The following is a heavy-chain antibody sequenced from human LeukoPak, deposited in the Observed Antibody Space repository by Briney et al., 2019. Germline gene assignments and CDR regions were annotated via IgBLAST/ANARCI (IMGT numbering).Heavy chain of an antibody. CDR2: IYYSGST. J-gene: IGHJ4*02. Sequence: SETLSLTCTVSGASIRSGNYFWNWIRQHPGKGLEWIGYIYYSGSTYYNPSLKSRVTISIDTSKNQFSLKLSSVTPADTAVYYCARGGTQLTFPVWGQGTLVTVSS. CDR1: GASIRSGNYF. CDR3: ARGGTQLTFPV. V-gene: IGHV4-31*03. D-gene: IGHD4/OR15-4a*01.